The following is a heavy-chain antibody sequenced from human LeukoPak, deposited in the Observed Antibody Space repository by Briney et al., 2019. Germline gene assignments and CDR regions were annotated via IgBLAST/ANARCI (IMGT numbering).Heavy chain of an antibody. V-gene: IGHV1-2*02. J-gene: IGHJ6*03. D-gene: IGHD3-10*01. CDR1: GYTFTGYY. Sequence: ASVKVSCKTSGYTFTGYYIHWVRQAPGQGLEWMGWIRPNSGGTKYAQKFQGRVTMTRDTSISAAYMELDRLRSDDTAVYYCARDDDYGSGTYMDVWGKGTTVTVSS. CDR3: ARDDDYGSGTYMDV. CDR2: IRPNSGGT.